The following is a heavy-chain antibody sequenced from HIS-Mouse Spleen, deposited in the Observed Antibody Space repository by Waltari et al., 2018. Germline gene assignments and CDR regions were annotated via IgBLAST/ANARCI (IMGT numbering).Heavy chain of an antibody. D-gene: IGHD3-3*01. CDR3: ARDFHDFWSGYYGGDKKHDAFDI. Sequence: QVQLQESGPGLVTPSETLSLTCTVSGGSISSYYWIWIRQPAGQGLEWIGRIYTSGSTNYNPSLKSRVTMSVDTSKNQFSLKLSSVTAADTAVYYCARDFHDFWSGYYGGDKKHDAFDIWGQGTMVTVSS. CDR2: IYTSGST. CDR1: GGSISSYY. V-gene: IGHV4-4*07. J-gene: IGHJ3*02.